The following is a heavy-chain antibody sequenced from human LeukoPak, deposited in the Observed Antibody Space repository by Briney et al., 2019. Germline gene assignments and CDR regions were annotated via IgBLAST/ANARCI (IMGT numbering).Heavy chain of an antibody. CDR2: ASRDGVRQ. J-gene: IGHJ4*02. CDR1: GFTFDTHA. V-gene: IGHV3-30*04. Sequence: GGSLRLSCAASGFTFDTHAMHWVRGAPRKGLGRVGVASRDGVRQNYGDAVEGRFTISRDQSDNTLFLQMNSLRPEDTAVYYCAKEQSSGYYRTADYWGQGTLVTVSS. CDR3: AKEQSSGYYRTADY. D-gene: IGHD6-19*01.